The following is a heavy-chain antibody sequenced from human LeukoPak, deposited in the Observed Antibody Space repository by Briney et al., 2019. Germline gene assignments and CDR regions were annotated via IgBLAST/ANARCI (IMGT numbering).Heavy chain of an antibody. CDR1: GFTFSSYW. CDR2: INSDESST. CDR3: ARGYCSSTSCPKAHYFDY. Sequence: GGSLRLSCAASGFTFSSYWMHWVRHAPGKGLVWVSRINSDESSTSYADSVKGRFTISRDNAKNTLYLQMNSLRAEDTAVYYCARGYCSSTSCPKAHYFDYWGQGTLVTVSS. D-gene: IGHD2-2*01. V-gene: IGHV3-74*01. J-gene: IGHJ4*02.